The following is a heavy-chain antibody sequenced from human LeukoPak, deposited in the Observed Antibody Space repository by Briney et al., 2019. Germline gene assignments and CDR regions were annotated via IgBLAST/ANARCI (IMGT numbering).Heavy chain of an antibody. CDR2: IHSSGTTI. J-gene: IGHJ4*02. V-gene: IGHV3-48*02. D-gene: IGHD1-26*01. CDR3: ARDRVGGTRYFDY. Sequence: GGSLRLSCAASGFTFSSYSMNWVRQAPGKGLEWVSYIHSSGTTIYYADSVKGRFTISRDNAKNSLYLQMNSLRDEDTAVYYCARDRVGGTRYFDYWGQGTLVTVSS. CDR1: GFTFSSYS.